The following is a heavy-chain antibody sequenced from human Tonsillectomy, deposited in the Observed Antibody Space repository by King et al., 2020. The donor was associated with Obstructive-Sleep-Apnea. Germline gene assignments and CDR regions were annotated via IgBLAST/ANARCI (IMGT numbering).Heavy chain of an antibody. D-gene: IGHD1-26*01. CDR2: IKNKDNKYTT. Sequence: VQLVESGGGLVQPGGSLRLSCAASGFTFSEHYMDWVRQAPGKGLEWVGRIKNKDNKYTTEYAASVKGRFTISRDDSKNSLYLQMNSLKTEDTAVYYCARDHGSPIVGAKWGQGTPVTVYS. CDR3: ARDHGSPIVGAK. CDR1: GFTFSEHY. V-gene: IGHV3-72*01. J-gene: IGHJ4*02.